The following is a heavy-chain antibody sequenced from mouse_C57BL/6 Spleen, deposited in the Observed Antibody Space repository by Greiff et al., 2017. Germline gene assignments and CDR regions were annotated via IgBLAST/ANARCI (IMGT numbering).Heavy chain of an antibody. J-gene: IGHJ2*01. Sequence: QVHVKQSGAELVRPGTSVKMSCKASGYTFTNYWIGWAKQRPGHGLEWIGDIYPGGGYTNYNEKFKGKATLTADKSSSTAYMQFSSLKSEDSAIYYCASYYDYAFGYWGQGTTLTVSS. CDR3: ASYYDYAFGY. V-gene: IGHV1-63*01. CDR1: GYTFTNYW. CDR2: IYPGGGYT. D-gene: IGHD2-4*01.